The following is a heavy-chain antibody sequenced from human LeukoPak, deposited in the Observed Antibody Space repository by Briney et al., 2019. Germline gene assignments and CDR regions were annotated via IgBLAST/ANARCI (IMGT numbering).Heavy chain of an antibody. D-gene: IGHD1-1*01. CDR2: INSDGSST. V-gene: IGHV3-74*01. CDR3: AKGSNNYPDNFDY. CDR1: GFTFSSYW. J-gene: IGHJ4*02. Sequence: GGSLRLSCAASGFTFSSYWMHWVRQAPEKGLVWVSRINSDGSSTTYADSVKGRFTISRDNSKKTLYLHMNSLRAEDTAVYYCAKGSNNYPDNFDYWGQGTLVTVSS.